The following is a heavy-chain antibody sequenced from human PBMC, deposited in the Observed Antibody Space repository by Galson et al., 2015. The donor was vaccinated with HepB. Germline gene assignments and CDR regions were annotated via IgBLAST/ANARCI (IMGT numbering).Heavy chain of an antibody. J-gene: IGHJ6*03. V-gene: IGHV3-33*01. D-gene: IGHD5-18*01. CDR2: IWYDGNSK. Sequence: SLRLSCAASGFTFANYGIHWVRQAPGKGLEWAAVIWYDGNSKQYADSVKGRFTISRDNSRNTVYLQMNTLRVEDTAVYYCVRDAKMDTGIDYMDVWGKGTTVTVSS. CDR3: VRDAKMDTGIDYMDV. CDR1: GFTFANYG.